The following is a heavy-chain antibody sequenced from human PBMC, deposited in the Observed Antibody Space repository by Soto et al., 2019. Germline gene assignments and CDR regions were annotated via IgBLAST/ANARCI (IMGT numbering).Heavy chain of an antibody. V-gene: IGHV1-46*01. CDR2: INPSGGST. J-gene: IGHJ4*02. D-gene: IGHD2-21*01. CDR3: ASSPYSDGYYFDY. Sequence: ASVKVSCKASGYTFTSYYMHWVRQAPGQGLEWMGIINPSGGSTSYAQKFQGRVTMTRDTSTSTVYMELSSLRSEDTAVYYCASSPYSDGYYFDYWGQGTLVTVPT. CDR1: GYTFTSYY.